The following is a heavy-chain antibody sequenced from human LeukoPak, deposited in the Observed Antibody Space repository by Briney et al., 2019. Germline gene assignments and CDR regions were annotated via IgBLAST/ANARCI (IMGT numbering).Heavy chain of an antibody. V-gene: IGHV3-64*01. Sequence: GGSLRLSCAASGFTFSNAWMSWVRQAPGEGLEYVLATSYTGDETYYAKSVKGRFTVSRDNSKNTLYLQMGSLRAEDTAIYYCARDPSVGGYSGSELDFWGQGTLVTVSS. D-gene: IGHD5-12*01. CDR1: GFTFSNAW. CDR2: TSYTGDET. CDR3: ARDPSVGGYSGSELDF. J-gene: IGHJ4*02.